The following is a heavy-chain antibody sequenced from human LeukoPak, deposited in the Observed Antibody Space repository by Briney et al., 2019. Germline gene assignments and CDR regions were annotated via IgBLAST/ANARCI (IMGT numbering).Heavy chain of an antibody. D-gene: IGHD4-23*01. Sequence: GRSLRLSCAASGFTFDDYAMHWVRQAPGKGLEWVSGISWNSGSIGYADPVKGRFTISRDNAKNSLYLQMNSLRAEDTALYYCAKADYGGNSGGLYDSWGQGTLVTVSS. CDR1: GFTFDDYA. J-gene: IGHJ4*02. CDR3: AKADYGGNSGGLYDS. CDR2: ISWNSGSI. V-gene: IGHV3-9*01.